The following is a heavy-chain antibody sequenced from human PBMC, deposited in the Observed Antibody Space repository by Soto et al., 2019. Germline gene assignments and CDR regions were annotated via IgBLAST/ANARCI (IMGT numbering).Heavy chain of an antibody. D-gene: IGHD3-3*01. Sequence: PWLSNRLSSASSGFTFSIYAMGWVRQAQGKGLEWVSAISGSGGSTYYADYVKGRFTTSRDNSKNTLYLQMNSLRAEDTVVYYCAKSVFWSGYPTDAFDIWGQGTMVTVSS. V-gene: IGHV3-23*01. CDR3: AKSVFWSGYPTDAFDI. J-gene: IGHJ3*02. CDR1: GFTFSIYA. CDR2: ISGSGGST.